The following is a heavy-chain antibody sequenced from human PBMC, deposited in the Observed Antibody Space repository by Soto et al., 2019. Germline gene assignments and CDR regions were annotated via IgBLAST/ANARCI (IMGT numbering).Heavy chain of an antibody. J-gene: IGHJ6*02. CDR1: GGSFSGYY. Sequence: SETLSLTCAVYGGSFSGYYWSWIRQPPGKGPEWIGEINHSGSTNYNPSLKSRVTISVDTSKNQFSLKLSSVTAADTAVYYCARVYAGLLWFGPSYGMDVWGQGTTVTVSS. CDR3: ARVYAGLLWFGPSYGMDV. CDR2: INHSGST. D-gene: IGHD3-10*01. V-gene: IGHV4-34*01.